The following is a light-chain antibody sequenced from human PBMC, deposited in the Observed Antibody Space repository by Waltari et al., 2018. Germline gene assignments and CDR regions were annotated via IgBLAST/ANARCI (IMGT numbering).Light chain of an antibody. Sequence: ELVLTKSPRTLPLSPGERSTLSCRASQSVSSSYLAWYQQKPGQAPRLLIYGASSRATGIPDRFSGSGSGTDFTLTISRLEPEDFAVYYCQQYGSSPVTFGQGTKLEIK. V-gene: IGKV3-20*01. CDR3: QQYGSSPVT. CDR2: GAS. CDR1: QSVSSSY. J-gene: IGKJ2*01.